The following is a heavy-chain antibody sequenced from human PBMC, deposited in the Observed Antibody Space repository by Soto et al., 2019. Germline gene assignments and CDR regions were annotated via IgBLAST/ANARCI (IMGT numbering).Heavy chain of an antibody. CDR3: AIHAPGSSSWYGDAFDI. Sequence: QVQLQESGPGLVKPSQTLSLTCTVSGGSISSGGYYWSWIRQHPGKGLEWIGYIYYSGSTYYNPSLKSRVTKSVDTSKNQFSLKLSSVTAADTAVYYCAIHAPGSSSWYGDAFDIWGQGTMVTVSS. V-gene: IGHV4-31*03. CDR1: GGSISSGGYY. D-gene: IGHD6-13*01. J-gene: IGHJ3*02. CDR2: IYYSGST.